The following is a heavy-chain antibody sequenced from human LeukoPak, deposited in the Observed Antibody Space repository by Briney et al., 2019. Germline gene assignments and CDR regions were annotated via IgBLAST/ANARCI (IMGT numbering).Heavy chain of an antibody. Sequence: SETLSLTCTVSGGSISSSSYYWGWIRQPPGKGLEWIGSIYYSGSTYYNPSLKSRVTISVDTSKNQFSLKLSSVTAADTAVYYCARPHRYCSSTSCYGLRYQYVYWGQGTLVTVSS. J-gene: IGHJ4*02. CDR3: ARPHRYCSSTSCYGLRYQYVY. CDR2: IYYSGST. D-gene: IGHD2-2*01. CDR1: GGSISSSSYY. V-gene: IGHV4-39*01.